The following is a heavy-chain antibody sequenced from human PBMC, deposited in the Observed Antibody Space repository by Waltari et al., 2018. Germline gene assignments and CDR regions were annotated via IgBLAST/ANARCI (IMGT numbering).Heavy chain of an antibody. CDR2: ISYDGSNK. V-gene: IGHV3-30-3*02. J-gene: IGHJ4*02. D-gene: IGHD5-12*01. CDR3: AKNIVATLEGGLYY. CDR1: GFTFSSYA. Sequence: QVQLVESGGGVVQPGRSLRLSCAASGFTFSSYAMPWVRQAPGKGLEWVAVISYDGSNKYYADSVKGRFTISRDNSKNTLYLQMSSLRAEDTAMYYCAKNIVATLEGGLYYWGQGTLVTVSS.